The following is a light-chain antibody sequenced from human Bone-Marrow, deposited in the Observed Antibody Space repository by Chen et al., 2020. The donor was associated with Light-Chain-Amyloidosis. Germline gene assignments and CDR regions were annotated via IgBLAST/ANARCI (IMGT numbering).Light chain of an antibody. CDR2: DAS. Sequence: EIVMTQSPATLSVSPGERVTLSCRASQSVSSRLAWYQQKPGQAPRLLIYDASTRATAIPDRFSGSGSGTEFTLTISGLHSEDFAVYYCQQYSKWPPRTFGPGTKVDI. V-gene: IGKV3-15*01. CDR1: QSVSSR. J-gene: IGKJ3*01. CDR3: QQYSKWPPRT.